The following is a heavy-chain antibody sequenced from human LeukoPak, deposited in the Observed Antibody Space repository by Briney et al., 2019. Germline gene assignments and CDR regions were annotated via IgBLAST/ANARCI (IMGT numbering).Heavy chain of an antibody. CDR3: ARDSSPVAVAGFDS. CDR2: INQDGSES. Sequence: GGSLRLSCAASGFTFSNFWVNWVRQAPGKGLEWVANINQDGSESHYVDSVKGRFTIFRDNAQNSLYLQMTSQRAEDTAVYYCARDSSPVAVAGFDSWGQGTLVTVSS. CDR1: GFTFSNFW. D-gene: IGHD6-19*01. J-gene: IGHJ4*02. V-gene: IGHV3-7*01.